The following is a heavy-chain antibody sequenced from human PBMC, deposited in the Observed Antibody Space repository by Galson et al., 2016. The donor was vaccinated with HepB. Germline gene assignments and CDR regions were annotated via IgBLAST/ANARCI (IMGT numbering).Heavy chain of an antibody. J-gene: IGHJ6*02. CDR3: VRDRDTLIRVLEWSYPKKNLDV. CDR2: INPYNGNT. D-gene: IGHD3-3*01. CDR1: GYTFSSYG. V-gene: IGHV1-18*01. Sequence: SVKVSCKASGYTFSSYGISWVRQAHGQGLEWMRWINPYNGNTNYAQNVQGRITMTTDTSTSTAHMELRSLRSDDTAMYFCVRDRDTLIRVLEWSYPKKNLDVWGQGTTVIVSS.